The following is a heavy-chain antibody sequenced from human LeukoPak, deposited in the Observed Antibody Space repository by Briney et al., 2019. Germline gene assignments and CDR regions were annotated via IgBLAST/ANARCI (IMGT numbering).Heavy chain of an antibody. CDR2: INAGNGNT. CDR3: ARNWAAVAGTRDY. Sequence: ASVKVSCKASGYTFTSYAMHWVRQAPGQRLEWMGWINAGNGNTKYSQKFQGRVTITRDTSASTAYMELSSLRSEDTAVYYCARNWAAVAGTRDYWGQGTLVTVSS. V-gene: IGHV1-3*01. J-gene: IGHJ4*02. CDR1: GYTFTSYA. D-gene: IGHD6-19*01.